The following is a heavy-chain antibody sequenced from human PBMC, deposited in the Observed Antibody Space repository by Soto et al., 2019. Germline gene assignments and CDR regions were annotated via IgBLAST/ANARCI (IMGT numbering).Heavy chain of an antibody. J-gene: IGHJ4*02. V-gene: IGHV3-33*01. CDR3: ARDLGRICLQPIGIRFDY. CDR1: GFTFSSYG. Sequence: QVQLVESGGGVVQPGRSLRLSCAASGFTFSSYGMHWVRQAPGKGLEWVAVIWYDGSNKYYADSVKGRFTISRDNSKNTLYLQMNSLRAENTAVYYSARDLGRICLQPIGIRFDYWGQGTLVTVSS. CDR2: IWYDGSNK. D-gene: IGHD1-1*01.